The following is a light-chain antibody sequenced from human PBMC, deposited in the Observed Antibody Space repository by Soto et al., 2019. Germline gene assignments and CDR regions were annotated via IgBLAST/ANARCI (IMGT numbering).Light chain of an antibody. CDR2: GAS. Sequence: DIQMTQSPSSVSASVGDRVTITCRASRDISSWLAWYQQKPGVAPELLIYGASNLQTGVPSRFRGSGSGTAFNLTISSLQPEDFATYYCQQANTFPLTFGGGTKVEIK. V-gene: IGKV1-12*01. CDR1: RDISSW. J-gene: IGKJ4*01. CDR3: QQANTFPLT.